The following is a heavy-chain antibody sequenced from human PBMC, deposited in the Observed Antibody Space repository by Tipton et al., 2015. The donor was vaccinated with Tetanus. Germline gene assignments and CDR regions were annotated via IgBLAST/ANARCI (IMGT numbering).Heavy chain of an antibody. V-gene: IGHV4-30-4*01. J-gene: IGHJ6*02. CDR2: IYYSGST. Sequence: TLSLTCTVSGDSLSNGDYYWSWIRQPPGKGLESIGNIYYSGSTYYNPSLKSRVTISTDKSKNQVSLRLNSVTAADTAVYFCARTPDYYYGMDVWGQGTTVTVSS. CDR3: ARTPDYYYGMDV. CDR1: GDSLSNGDYY.